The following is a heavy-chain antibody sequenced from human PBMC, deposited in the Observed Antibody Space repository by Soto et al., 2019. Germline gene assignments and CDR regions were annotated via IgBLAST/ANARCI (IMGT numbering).Heavy chain of an antibody. CDR1: GYTFTSYH. CDR2: VNPNGGNT. CDR3: ARAEGANFWSGYTFDS. Sequence: WASVKVSCKASGYTFTSYHLHWVRQAPGQGLEWMGLVNPNGGNTSYARKFSDRVTMTRDTSTSTVYMELSSLRSEDTAMYYCARAEGANFWSGYTFDSWGQGTVVTVSS. D-gene: IGHD3-3*01. J-gene: IGHJ4*02. V-gene: IGHV1-46*01.